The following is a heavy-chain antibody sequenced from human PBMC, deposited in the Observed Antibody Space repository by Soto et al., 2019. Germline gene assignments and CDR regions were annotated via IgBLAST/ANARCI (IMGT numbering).Heavy chain of an antibody. CDR1: GFTVSSNY. CDR3: ATLRWGDDAFDI. V-gene: IGHV3-66*02. D-gene: IGHD3-16*01. J-gene: IGHJ3*02. Sequence: GGSLRLSCAASGFTVSSNYMSWVRKAPGKGLEWVSVIYSGGSTYYADSLKGRFTISRDNSKNTLYLQMNSLRAEETSLYYCATLRWGDDAFDIGGQGTMVTVSS. CDR2: IYSGGST.